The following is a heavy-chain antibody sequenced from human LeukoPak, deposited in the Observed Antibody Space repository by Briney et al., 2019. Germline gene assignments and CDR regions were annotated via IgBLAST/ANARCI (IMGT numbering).Heavy chain of an antibody. CDR3: ARGTYYYDSSGYSSPLGDYYYYYMDV. J-gene: IGHJ6*03. D-gene: IGHD3-22*01. V-gene: IGHV1-18*01. CDR2: ISAYNGNT. CDR1: GYTFTSYG. Sequence: ASVKVSCKASGYTFTSYGISWVRQAPGQGLEWMGWISAYNGNTNYAQKLQGRVTMTTDTSTSTAYMELRSLRYDDTAVYYCARGTYYYDSSGYSSPLGDYYYYYMDVWGKGTPVTVSS.